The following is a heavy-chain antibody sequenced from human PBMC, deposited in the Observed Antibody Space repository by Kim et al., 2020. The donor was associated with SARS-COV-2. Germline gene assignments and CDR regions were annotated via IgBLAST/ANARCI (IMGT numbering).Heavy chain of an antibody. Sequence: SETLSLTCTVSGGSISSSSYYWGWIRQPPGKGLEWIGSIYYSGSTYYNPSLKSRVTISVDTSKNQFSLKLSSVTAADTAVYYCARPNSSIKRAFDIWSQGTMVTVSS. CDR3: ARPNSSIKRAFDI. CDR1: GGSISSSSYY. J-gene: IGHJ3*02. CDR2: IYYSGST. V-gene: IGHV4-39*01. D-gene: IGHD3-3*02.